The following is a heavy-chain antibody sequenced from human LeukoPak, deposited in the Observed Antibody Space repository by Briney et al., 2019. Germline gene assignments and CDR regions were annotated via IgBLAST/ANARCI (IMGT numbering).Heavy chain of an antibody. CDR1: GYTFTGYY. V-gene: IGHV1-2*03. CDR3: AREHTYGVHNAFDI. CDR2: INPNSGDT. J-gene: IGHJ3*02. D-gene: IGHD5-18*01. Sequence: LGASVKVSCKASGYTFTGYYIYWVRQAPGRGLEWMGWINPNSGDTKYAQNFQGRVTMTRDTSITTAYVEVSRLRSDDTAIYYCAREHTYGVHNAFDIWGQGTMVTVSS.